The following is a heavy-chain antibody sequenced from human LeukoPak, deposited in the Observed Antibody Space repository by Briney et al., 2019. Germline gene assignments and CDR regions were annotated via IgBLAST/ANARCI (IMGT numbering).Heavy chain of an antibody. CDR1: GFTFSDYY. CDR2: ISSSSDYT. CDR3: ARVKVGTTNRFDY. V-gene: IGHV3-11*05. D-gene: IGHD1-26*01. Sequence: KPGGSLRLSCAASGFTFSDYYMTWIRQAPGKGLECVSYISSSSDYTNYPDSVKGRFTISRDNAENSLYLQMNSLRAEDTAVYYCARVKVGTTNRFDYWGQGTLVTVSS. J-gene: IGHJ4*02.